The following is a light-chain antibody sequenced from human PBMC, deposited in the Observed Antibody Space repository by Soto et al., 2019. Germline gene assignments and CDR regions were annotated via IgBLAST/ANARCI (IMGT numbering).Light chain of an antibody. J-gene: IGLJ1*01. V-gene: IGLV1-51*01. CDR1: TSNIGKYY. CDR2: DNN. Sequence: QSVLSQPPSVSAAPGQRVTISCSGSTSNIGKYYVSWYQQVPGTAPRLLIYDNNQRPSGIPDRFSGSKSGTSATLAITGLQTGDEADDYCATWDGGLTPQGVFGTGTKVTVL. CDR3: ATWDGGLTPQGV.